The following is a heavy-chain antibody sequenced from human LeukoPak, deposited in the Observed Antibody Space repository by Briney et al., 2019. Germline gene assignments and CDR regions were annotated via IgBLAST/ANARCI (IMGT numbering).Heavy chain of an antibody. V-gene: IGHV1-46*01. D-gene: IGHD5-24*01. CDR2: ISPTGGST. CDR3: ARDNSVRDEAWWFYP. Sequence: ASVKVSCKASGHTFSNFGITWVRQAPGQGPEWMGLISPTGGSTAYAQKFQGRVTLTRDMSTSTDYLELSSLRSEDTAVYYCARDNSVRDEAWWFYPWGQGTLVTVSS. J-gene: IGHJ5*02. CDR1: GHTFSNFG.